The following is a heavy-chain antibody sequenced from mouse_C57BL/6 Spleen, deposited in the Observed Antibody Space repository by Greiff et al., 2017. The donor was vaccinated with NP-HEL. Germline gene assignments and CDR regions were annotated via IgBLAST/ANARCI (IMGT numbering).Heavy chain of an antibody. CDR3: ARQAYYSNYDWYFDV. CDR1: GYTFTSYW. J-gene: IGHJ1*03. D-gene: IGHD2-5*01. CDR2: IYPGSGST. V-gene: IGHV1-55*01. Sequence: VKLQQPGAELVKPGASVKMSCKASGYTFTSYWITWVKQRPGQGLEWIGDIYPGSGSTNYNEKFKSKATLTVDTSSSTAYMQLSSLTSEDSAVYYCARQAYYSNYDWYFDVWGTGTTVTVSS.